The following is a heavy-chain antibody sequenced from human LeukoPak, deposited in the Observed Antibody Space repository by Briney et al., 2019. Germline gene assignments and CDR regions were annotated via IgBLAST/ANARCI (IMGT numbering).Heavy chain of an antibody. Sequence: GGSLRLSCAASGFTFSNYWMIWVRQAPGKGLEWVASIMQDGSVKYYVDSVKGRFTISRDNAKNTLYLQMNSLRAEDTAVYYCAKVSCSGGSCYSIDYWGQGTLVTVSS. V-gene: IGHV3-7*03. D-gene: IGHD2-15*01. CDR3: AKVSCSGGSCYSIDY. J-gene: IGHJ4*02. CDR2: IMQDGSVK. CDR1: GFTFSNYW.